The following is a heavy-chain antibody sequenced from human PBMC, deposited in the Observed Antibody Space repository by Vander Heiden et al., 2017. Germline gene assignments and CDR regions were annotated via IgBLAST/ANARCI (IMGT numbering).Heavy chain of an antibody. CDR3: ARLSAYGGNVDY. V-gene: IGHV4-39*01. D-gene: IGHD4-17*01. Sequence: QLQLQESGPGLVKPSETLSLTCTVSGGSISSSSYYWGCIRQPPGKGLEWIGSIYYSGSTYYNPSLKSRVTISVDTSKNQFSLKLSSVTAADTAVYYCARLSAYGGNVDYWGQGTLVTVSS. CDR2: IYYSGST. CDR1: GGSISSSSYY. J-gene: IGHJ4*02.